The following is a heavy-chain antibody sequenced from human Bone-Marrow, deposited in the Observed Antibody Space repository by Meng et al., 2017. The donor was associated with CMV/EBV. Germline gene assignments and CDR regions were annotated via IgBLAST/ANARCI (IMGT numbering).Heavy chain of an antibody. CDR1: GFTFSDFA. CDR2: IRSKANSYTT. V-gene: IGHV3-73*01. Sequence: GGSLRLSCVASGFTFSDFAMHWVRQASGKGLEWVGRIRSKANSYTTAYAVSVKGRFTISRDDSKNTAYLQMNSLKTEDTAVYYCTRIGYWGQGTLVTVSS. J-gene: IGHJ4*02. CDR3: TRIGY.